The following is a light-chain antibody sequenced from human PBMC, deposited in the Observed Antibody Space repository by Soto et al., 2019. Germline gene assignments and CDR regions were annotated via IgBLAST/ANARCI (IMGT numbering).Light chain of an antibody. CDR1: RSNIGAGYH. Sequence: QSVLTQPPSVSGAPGQKVTISCTGSRSNIGAGYHVQWYQHLPGTAPKLLIYTNNGRPPGVPDRFSGSKSGTSASLAISGLQAEDEADYYCQSYDSSLSASVFGGGTKLTVL. CDR3: QSYDSSLSASV. V-gene: IGLV1-40*01. J-gene: IGLJ3*02. CDR2: TNN.